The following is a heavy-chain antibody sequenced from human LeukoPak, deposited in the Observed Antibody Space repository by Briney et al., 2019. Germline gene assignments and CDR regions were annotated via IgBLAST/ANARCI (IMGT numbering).Heavy chain of an antibody. D-gene: IGHD6-13*01. Sequence: GGSLRLSCAASGFTFSSYSMNWVRQAPGKGLEWVSYISGSGSTIYYADSVKGRFTISRDNAKNSLYLQMNSLRAEDTAVYYCARGGYSRAEYWGQGTLVTVSS. CDR2: ISGSGSTI. V-gene: IGHV3-48*04. J-gene: IGHJ4*02. CDR3: ARGGYSRAEY. CDR1: GFTFSSYS.